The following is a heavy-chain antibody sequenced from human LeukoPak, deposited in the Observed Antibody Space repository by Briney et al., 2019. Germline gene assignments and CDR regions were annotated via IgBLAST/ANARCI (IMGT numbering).Heavy chain of an antibody. D-gene: IGHD5-12*01. CDR1: GFTFSSYR. CDR3: ARERGYGGYKWFDP. V-gene: IGHV3-21*01. J-gene: IGHJ5*02. Sequence: GGSLRLSCAASGFTFSSYRMNWVRQAPGRGLEWVSCISSSSDYIYYADSAKGRFTISRDNAKNSLYLQMNSLTAEDTAVYYCARERGYGGYKWFDPWGQGTLVTVSS. CDR2: ISSSSDYI.